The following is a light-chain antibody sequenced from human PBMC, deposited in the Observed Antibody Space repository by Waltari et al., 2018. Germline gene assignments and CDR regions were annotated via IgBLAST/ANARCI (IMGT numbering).Light chain of an antibody. J-gene: IGLJ1*01. CDR1: SSDVGSYNL. V-gene: IGLV2-23*01. CDR2: EGS. Sequence: QSALTQPASVSGSPGQSITISCTGTSSDVGSYNLVSWYQQHPGKAPKLMIYEGSKRPSGVSNRFSGSKSGNTASLTISGVQAEDEADYYCCSYAGSSTSYVFGTGTMITVL. CDR3: CSYAGSSTSYV.